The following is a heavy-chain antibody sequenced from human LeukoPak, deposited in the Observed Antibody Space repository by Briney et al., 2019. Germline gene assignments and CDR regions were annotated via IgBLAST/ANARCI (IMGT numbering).Heavy chain of an antibody. V-gene: IGHV4-59*08. J-gene: IGHJ4*02. CDR1: GGSMTTYY. Sequence: SETLSLTCAVSGGSMTTYYWSWIRQVPGKGLEWIGYIYKSGTTDYNPSLKSRVTISVDTSNNQFSLELRSVTAADTAVYYCATSTLASWSPHGDHWGQGFLVTVSS. CDR3: ATSTLASWSPHGDH. CDR2: IYKSGTT.